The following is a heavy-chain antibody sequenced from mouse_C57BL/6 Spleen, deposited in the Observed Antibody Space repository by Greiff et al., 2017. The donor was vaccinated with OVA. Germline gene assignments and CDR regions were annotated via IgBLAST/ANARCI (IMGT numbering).Heavy chain of an antibody. D-gene: IGHD2-4*01. CDR1: GYTFTDYY. CDR3: ARIDDYDSFAY. V-gene: IGHV1-19*01. CDR2: INPYNGGT. Sequence: EVQLQQSGPVLVKPGASVKMSCKASGYTFTDYYMNWVKQSHGKSLEWIGVINPYNGGTSYNQKFKGKATLTVDKSSSTAYMELNSLTSEDSAVYYCARIDDYDSFAYWGQGTLVTVSA. J-gene: IGHJ3*01.